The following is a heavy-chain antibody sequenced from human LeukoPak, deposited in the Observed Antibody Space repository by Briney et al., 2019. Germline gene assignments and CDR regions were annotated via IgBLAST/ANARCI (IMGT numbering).Heavy chain of an antibody. J-gene: IGHJ5*02. CDR1: GGPIDSYY. Sequence: SETLSLTCTVSGGPIDSYYWSWIRLPPGKGLEWIGHIYPSGGTHYNPSLLSRVSMSVDTSKNQFSLKVRSATAADTAVYFCARRIVAGATNSLWFDPWGQGTLVTVSS. CDR2: IYPSGGT. CDR3: ARRIVAGATNSLWFDP. D-gene: IGHD2-21*01. V-gene: IGHV4-4*09.